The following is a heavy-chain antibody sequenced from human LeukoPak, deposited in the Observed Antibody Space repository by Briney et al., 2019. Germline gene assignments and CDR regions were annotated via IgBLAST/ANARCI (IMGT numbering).Heavy chain of an antibody. V-gene: IGHV4-34*01. CDR1: GGSFSRYY. CDR2: INHSGST. D-gene: IGHD2-15*01. J-gene: IGHJ4*01. CDR3: ARGRVVVVVAATRQTVFDY. Sequence: PSETLSLTCAVYGGSFSRYYWSWIRQPPGKGLEWIGEINHSGSTNYNPSLKSRVTISVDTSKNQFSLKLSSVTAADTAVYYCARGRVVVVVAATRQTVFDYWGQGPLVTVSS.